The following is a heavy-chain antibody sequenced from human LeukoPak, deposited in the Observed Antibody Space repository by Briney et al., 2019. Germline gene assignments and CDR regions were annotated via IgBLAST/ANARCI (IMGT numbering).Heavy chain of an antibody. Sequence: PGGSLRLSCAASGFTFSSYAMSWVRQAPGKGLEWVSVISGSGGSTYYADSVKGRFTISRDNSKNTLYLQMNSLRAEDTAVYYCAKVKQWLVINRGYWGQGTLVTVSS. CDR1: GFTFSSYA. J-gene: IGHJ4*02. V-gene: IGHV3-23*01. CDR2: ISGSGGST. D-gene: IGHD6-19*01. CDR3: AKVKQWLVINRGY.